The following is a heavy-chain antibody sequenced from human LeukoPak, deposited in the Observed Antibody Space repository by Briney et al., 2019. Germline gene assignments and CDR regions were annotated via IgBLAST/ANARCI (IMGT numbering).Heavy chain of an antibody. J-gene: IGHJ3*02. CDR2: ISWNSGSI. V-gene: IGHV3-9*01. CDR1: GFTFDDYA. Sequence: GRSLRLSCAASGFTFDDYAMHWVRRAPGKGLEWVSGISWNSGSIGYADSVKGRFTISRDNAKNSLYLQMNSLRAEDTALYYCAKDRSPGIGDAFDIWGQGTMVTVSS. CDR3: AKDRSPGIGDAFDI. D-gene: IGHD1-20*01.